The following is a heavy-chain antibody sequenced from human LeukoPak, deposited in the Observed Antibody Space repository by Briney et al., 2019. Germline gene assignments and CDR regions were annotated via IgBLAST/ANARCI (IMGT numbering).Heavy chain of an antibody. D-gene: IGHD6-13*01. Sequence: ASVKVSCKASGGTFSSYAISWVRQAPGQGLEWMGWMNPNSGNTGYAQKFQGRVTMTRNTSISTAYMELSSLRSEDTAVYYCARGRLQQQLALYYYYYYYMDVWGKGTTVTISS. V-gene: IGHV1-8*02. CDR2: MNPNSGNT. J-gene: IGHJ6*03. CDR1: GGTFSSYA. CDR3: ARGRLQQQLALYYYYYYYMDV.